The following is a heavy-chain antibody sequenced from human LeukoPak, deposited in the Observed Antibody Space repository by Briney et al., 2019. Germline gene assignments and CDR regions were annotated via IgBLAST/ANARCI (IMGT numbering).Heavy chain of an antibody. J-gene: IGHJ5*02. CDR2: ISVYNGDT. CDR3: ATGGLIAVAGTWFDP. V-gene: IGHV1-18*01. D-gene: IGHD6-19*01. Sequence: ASVKVSCKASGYIFTNYGISWVRQAPGQGLEWMGWISVYNGDTNYAQKLQGRVTMTTDTSTSTAYMELRSLRSDDTAVYYCATGGLIAVAGTWFDPWGQGTLVTVSS. CDR1: GYIFTNYG.